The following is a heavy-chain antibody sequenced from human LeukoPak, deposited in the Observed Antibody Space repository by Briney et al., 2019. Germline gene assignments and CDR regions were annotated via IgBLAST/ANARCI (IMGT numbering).Heavy chain of an antibody. CDR1: GGTFSSYA. J-gene: IGHJ3*02. Sequence: WASVKVSCKASGGTFSSYAISWVRQAPGQGLEWMGRIIPIFGTANYAQKFQGRVTITTDESTSTAYMELSSLRSEDTAVYYCAGVFGSPLAYAFDIWGQGTMVTVSS. D-gene: IGHD3-10*01. CDR2: IIPIFGTA. V-gene: IGHV1-69*05. CDR3: AGVFGSPLAYAFDI.